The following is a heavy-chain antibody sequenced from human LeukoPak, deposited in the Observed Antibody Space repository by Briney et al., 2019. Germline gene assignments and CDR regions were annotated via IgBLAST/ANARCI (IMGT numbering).Heavy chain of an antibody. D-gene: IGHD4-11*01. V-gene: IGHV3-23*01. Sequence: GGSLRLSCAASGFTFRSYVIGWVRQAPGKGLEWVSSIGDSGGSTFYADSVKGRFTISRDNSKNTLYLQMNRLRAEDTAVYYCAKDLSMTTAITYFDYWGQGTLVTVSS. CDR3: AKDLSMTTAITYFDY. J-gene: IGHJ4*02. CDR1: GFTFRSYV. CDR2: IGDSGGST.